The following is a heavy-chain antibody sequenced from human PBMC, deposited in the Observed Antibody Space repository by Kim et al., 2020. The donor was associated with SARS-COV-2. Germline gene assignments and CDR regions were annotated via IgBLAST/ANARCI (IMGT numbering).Heavy chain of an antibody. CDR3: ARSGYSNNFDY. V-gene: IGHV4-4*09. D-gene: IGHD5-18*01. Sequence: PSLKSRVTISVATSKNPFSLKLSSVTAADTAVYYCARSGYSNNFDYWGQGTLVTVSS. J-gene: IGHJ4*02.